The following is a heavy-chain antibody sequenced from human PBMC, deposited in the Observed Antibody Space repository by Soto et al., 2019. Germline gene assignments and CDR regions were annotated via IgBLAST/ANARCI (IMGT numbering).Heavy chain of an antibody. CDR1: GGSISSGGYY. V-gene: IGHV4-31*03. CDR3: ARENTYYYDSSGKLLLGRAFDI. CDR2: IYYSVST. J-gene: IGHJ3*02. D-gene: IGHD3-22*01. Sequence: QVHLQESGPGLVKPSQTLSLTCTVSGGSISSGGYYWSWIRQHPGKGLEWIGYIYYSVSTYYNPSLKSRVTISVDTSKHQFSLKRRSVTDADTAVYYCARENTYYYDSSGKLLLGRAFDIWGQGTMVTVSS.